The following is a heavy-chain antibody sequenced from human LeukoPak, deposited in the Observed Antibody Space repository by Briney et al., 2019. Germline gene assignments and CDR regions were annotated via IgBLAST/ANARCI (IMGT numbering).Heavy chain of an antibody. CDR3: ARLGPYAHNTFEI. CDR2: IKQDGSEK. D-gene: IGHD2-2*01. V-gene: IGHV3-7*01. J-gene: IGHJ3*02. CDR1: GFTFRSYW. Sequence: GGSLRLSCAASGFTFRSYWMSWVRQAPGKGLEWVANIKQDGSEKDYVDSVKGRFTISRDNAKNSLYLQMNSLRAEDAAVYYCARLGPYAHNTFEIWGQGTMVTVSS.